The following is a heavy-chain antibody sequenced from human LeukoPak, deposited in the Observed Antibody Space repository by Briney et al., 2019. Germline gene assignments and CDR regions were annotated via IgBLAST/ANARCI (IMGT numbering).Heavy chain of an antibody. CDR1: GLTVRSNY. Sequence: GGSLRLSCAASGLTVRSNYMSWVRQARGKGLEWVSVIYSGGSTYYADSVKGRFTVSRDNSKNMLYLQMNSLRVEDTAVYYCARDPYSGSFYGDDWGQGTLVTVSS. CDR3: ARDPYSGSFYGDD. D-gene: IGHD1-26*01. CDR2: IYSGGST. J-gene: IGHJ4*02. V-gene: IGHV3-53*01.